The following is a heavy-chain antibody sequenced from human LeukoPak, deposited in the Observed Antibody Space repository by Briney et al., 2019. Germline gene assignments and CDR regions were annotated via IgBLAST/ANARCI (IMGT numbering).Heavy chain of an antibody. CDR2: ISSSSSTI. Sequence: GGSLRLSCAASGFTVSSNYMNWVRQAPGKGLEWVSYISSSSSTIYYADSVKGRFTISRDNAKNSLYLQMNSLRAEDTAVYYCARDRAHYYDSSGYYGDFDYWGQGTLVTVSS. CDR1: GFTVSSNY. D-gene: IGHD3-22*01. CDR3: ARDRAHYYDSSGYYGDFDY. J-gene: IGHJ4*02. V-gene: IGHV3-48*01.